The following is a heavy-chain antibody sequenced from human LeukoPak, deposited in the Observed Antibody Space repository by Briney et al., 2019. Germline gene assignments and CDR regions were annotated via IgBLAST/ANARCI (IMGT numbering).Heavy chain of an antibody. CDR1: RFTFSSYG. CDR3: AKSSDGSTSFDQ. V-gene: IGHV3-30*02. D-gene: IGHD2-2*01. Sequence: GGSLRLSCAASRFTFSSYGMHWVRQAPGKGLEWVAFIRYDGSNKYYADSVKGRFTISRDNSKNTLYLQINSLRAEDMALYYCAKSSDGSTSFDQWGQGTLVTVSS. J-gene: IGHJ4*02. CDR2: IRYDGSNK.